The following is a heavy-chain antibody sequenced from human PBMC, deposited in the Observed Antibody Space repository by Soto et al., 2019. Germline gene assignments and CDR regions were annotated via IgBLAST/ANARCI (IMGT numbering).Heavy chain of an antibody. V-gene: IGHV1-69*13. CDR2: IIPIFGTA. D-gene: IGHD6-13*01. CDR3: ARDTPIAAAGTHYYYNGMDV. J-gene: IGHJ6*02. Sequence: GASVKVSCKASGGTFSSYAISWVRQAPGQGLEWMGGIIPIFGTANYAQKFQGRVTITADESTSTAYMELSSLRSEDTAVYYCARDTPIAAAGTHYYYNGMDVWGQGTTVTVSS. CDR1: GGTFSSYA.